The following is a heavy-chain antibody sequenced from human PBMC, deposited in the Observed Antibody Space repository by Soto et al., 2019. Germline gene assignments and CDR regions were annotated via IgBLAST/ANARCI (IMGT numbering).Heavy chain of an antibody. V-gene: IGHV4-59*01. J-gene: IGHJ4*02. D-gene: IGHD4-17*01. Sequence: KASETLSLTCTVSGGSISSYYWSWIRQPPGKGLEWIGNIYYSGSTNYNLSLKSRVTISVDTSKNRFSLKLSSLTAADTAVYYCSRVGGYYGDYPNFDYWGQGTRVTVSS. CDR2: IYYSGST. CDR3: SRVGGYYGDYPNFDY. CDR1: GGSISSYY.